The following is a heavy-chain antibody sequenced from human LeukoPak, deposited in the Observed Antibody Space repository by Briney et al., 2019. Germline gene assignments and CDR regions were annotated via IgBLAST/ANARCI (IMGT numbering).Heavy chain of an antibody. D-gene: IGHD4-23*01. Sequence: GGSLRLSCAASGFIVSSNYMSWVGQAPGKGLEWVSLIYSGGSTYYADSVKGRFTISRDNSKNTLYLQMNSLRAEDTAVYYCARVDYGGKIDYWGQGTLVTVSS. CDR3: ARVDYGGKIDY. CDR1: GFIVSSNY. J-gene: IGHJ4*02. CDR2: IYSGGST. V-gene: IGHV3-66*01.